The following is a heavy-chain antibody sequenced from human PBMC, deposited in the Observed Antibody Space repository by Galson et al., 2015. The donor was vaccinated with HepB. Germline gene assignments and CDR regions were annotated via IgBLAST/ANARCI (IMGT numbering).Heavy chain of an antibody. CDR3: ARDLRAATDHYYYMDV. CDR2: INPNSGGT. D-gene: IGHD6-25*01. V-gene: IGHV1-2*02. J-gene: IGHJ6*03. Sequence: SVKVSCKASGYTFTDYYMHWVRQAPGQGLEWMGWINPNSGGTDYAQKFQGRVTMTRDTSISTAYMEVTRLTSDDTAVYYCARDLRAATDHYYYMDVWGKGATVTVS. CDR1: GYTFTDYY.